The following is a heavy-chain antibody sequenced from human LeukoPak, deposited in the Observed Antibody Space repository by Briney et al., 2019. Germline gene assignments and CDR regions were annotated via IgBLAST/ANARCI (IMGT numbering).Heavy chain of an antibody. CDR3: ARDLGGGELPIALH. D-gene: IGHD1-26*01. CDR1: VYTFTNYY. Sequence: ASVKVSCTASVYTFTNYYMHWVRQAPGQGLEWMGIINPSGGSTTYAEKFQDRVTMTRDTSTSTVYMELSSLRSEDTAVYYCARDLGGGELPIALHWGQGTLLIVSS. V-gene: IGHV1-46*01. J-gene: IGHJ4*02. CDR2: INPSGGST.